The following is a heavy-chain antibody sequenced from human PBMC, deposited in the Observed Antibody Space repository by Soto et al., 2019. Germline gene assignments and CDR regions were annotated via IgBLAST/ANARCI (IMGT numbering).Heavy chain of an antibody. D-gene: IGHD3-10*01. CDR2: VSPPFRTS. Sequence: QVQLVQSGAEVKKPGSSVKVPCKTSGVSFNNNGIGWVRQAPGHGLEWMGGVSPPFRTSNYARKLQGRISSTADASTGTVNMELSSLTSEDTAQYYCARVLYYGSGRYSPYGMDVWGQGTTVNVSS. J-gene: IGHJ6*02. CDR3: ARVLYYGSGRYSPYGMDV. CDR1: GVSFNNNG. V-gene: IGHV1-69*01.